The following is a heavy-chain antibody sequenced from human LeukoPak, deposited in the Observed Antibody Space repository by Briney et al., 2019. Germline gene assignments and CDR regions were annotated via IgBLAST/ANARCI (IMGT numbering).Heavy chain of an antibody. Sequence: ASVKVSCKASGGTFSSYAISWVRQAPGQGLEWMGGIIPIFGTANYAQKLQGRVTMTADTSTSTAYMELRTLRSDDTAVYYCATDSSGQTGVTTPYYWGQGTTVTVSS. CDR3: ATDSSGQTGVTTPYY. V-gene: IGHV1-69*06. D-gene: IGHD4-17*01. CDR1: GGTFSSYA. CDR2: IIPIFGTA. J-gene: IGHJ6*02.